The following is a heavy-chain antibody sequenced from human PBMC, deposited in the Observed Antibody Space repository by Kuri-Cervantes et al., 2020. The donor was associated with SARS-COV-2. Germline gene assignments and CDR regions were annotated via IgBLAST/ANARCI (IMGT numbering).Heavy chain of an antibody. Sequence: GESLKISCAASGFTFSDYCMSWIRQAPGKGLEWVSYISSSGSTIYYADSVKGRFTISRDNSKNTLYLQMNSLRAEDTAVYYCARTYSGSYSDAFDIWGQGTMVTVSS. CDR1: GFTFSDYC. CDR2: ISSSGSTI. V-gene: IGHV3-11*04. D-gene: IGHD1-26*01. J-gene: IGHJ3*02. CDR3: ARTYSGSYSDAFDI.